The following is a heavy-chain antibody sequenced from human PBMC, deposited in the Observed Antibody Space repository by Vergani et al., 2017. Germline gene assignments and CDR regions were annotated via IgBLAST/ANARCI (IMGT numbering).Heavy chain of an antibody. CDR3: TMGPQQYYYYMDV. CDR1: GFTFGDYA. J-gene: IGHJ6*03. D-gene: IGHD1/OR15-1a*01. V-gene: IGHV3-49*03. Sequence: EVQLVESGGGLVQPGRSLRLSCTASGFTFGDYAMSWFRQTPGEGLEWVGFIRSKPYGGTTEYAASVKGRFTISRDDSKSSAYLQMNSLKTEDTAVYYCTMGPQQYYYYMDVWGKGTTVTVSS. CDR2: IRSKPYGGTT.